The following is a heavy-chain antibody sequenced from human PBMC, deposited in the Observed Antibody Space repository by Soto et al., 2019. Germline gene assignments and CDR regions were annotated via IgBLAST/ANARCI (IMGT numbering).Heavy chain of an antibody. CDR3: ARWGGGYNWSYGSGMDV. D-gene: IGHD1-7*01. V-gene: IGHV1-2*02. CDR1: GYTFTSYG. J-gene: IGHJ6*01. Sequence: ASVKVSCKASGYTFTSYGISWVRQAPGQGLEWMGWTNPNSGGTNYAQKFQGRVTMTRDTSISTAYMELSRLRSDDTAVYYCARWGGGYNWSYGSGMDVWGQGTPVTV. CDR2: TNPNSGGT.